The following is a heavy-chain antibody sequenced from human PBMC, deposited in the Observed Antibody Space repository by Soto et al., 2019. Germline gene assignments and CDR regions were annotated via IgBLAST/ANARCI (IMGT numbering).Heavy chain of an antibody. D-gene: IGHD3-9*01. J-gene: IGHJ5*02. Sequence: XETLSLTCSVSNGSISTYYWTWVRQPPGKGLEWIGYVYYSGSTNYNPSLKSRVAMSVDTSKNQFSLELKSVTAADTATYYCVRDYLLTGFDNWGQGTLVTVSS. CDR3: VRDYLLTGFDN. CDR1: NGSISTYY. V-gene: IGHV4-59*01. CDR2: VYYSGST.